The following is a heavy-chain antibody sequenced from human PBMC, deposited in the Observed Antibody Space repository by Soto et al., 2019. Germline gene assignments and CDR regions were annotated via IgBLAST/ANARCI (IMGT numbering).Heavy chain of an antibody. J-gene: IGHJ6*02. V-gene: IGHV3-72*01. D-gene: IGHD3-9*01. CDR2: TRNKANSYTP. CDR3: ARVMRDSLTGDFDYGMDV. CDR1: GFTFSDHY. Sequence: GGSLRLSCAASGFTFSDHYMDWVRQAPGKGLEWVGRTRNKANSYTPEYAASVKGRFTNSRDDSKKSLYLQMNSLKTEETAVDYCARVMRDSLTGDFDYGMDVWGQGTTVTVSS.